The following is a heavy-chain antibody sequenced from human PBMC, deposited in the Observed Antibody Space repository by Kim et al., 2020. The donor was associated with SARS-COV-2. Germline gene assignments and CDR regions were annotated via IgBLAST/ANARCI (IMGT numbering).Heavy chain of an antibody. V-gene: IGHV4-34*01. J-gene: IGHJ4*02. Sequence: NPALKSRVTISVATSKNQFSLKLSSVTAADTAVYYCARGSEYGGNSRFDYWGQGTLVTVSS. CDR3: ARGSEYGGNSRFDY. D-gene: IGHD2-21*02.